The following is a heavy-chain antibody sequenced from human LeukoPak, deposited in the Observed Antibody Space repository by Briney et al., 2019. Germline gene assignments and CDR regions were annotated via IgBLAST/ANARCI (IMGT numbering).Heavy chain of an antibody. CDR2: IYYSGST. CDR3: ARMYSSGWYSDY. D-gene: IGHD6-19*01. J-gene: IGHJ4*02. Sequence: PSETLSLTCTVSGGSISSGGYYWSWIRQHPGKGLEWIGYIYYSGSTYYNPSLKSRVTISVDTSKNQFSLKLSSVTAADTAVYYCARMYSSGWYSDYWGQGTLVTVSS. CDR1: GGSISSGGYY. V-gene: IGHV4-31*03.